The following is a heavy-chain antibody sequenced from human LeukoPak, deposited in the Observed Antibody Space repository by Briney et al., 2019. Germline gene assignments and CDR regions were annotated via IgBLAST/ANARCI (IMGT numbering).Heavy chain of an antibody. CDR1: GGTFSSYA. J-gene: IGHJ5*02. Sequence: SVKVSCKASGGTFSSYAISWVRQAPGQGLEWMGRIIPIFGIANYAQKFQGRVTITADKSTSTAYMELSSLRPEDTAVYYCARAVAARPFDPWGQGTLVTVSS. CDR3: ARAVAARPFDP. V-gene: IGHV1-69*04. D-gene: IGHD6-6*01. CDR2: IIPIFGIA.